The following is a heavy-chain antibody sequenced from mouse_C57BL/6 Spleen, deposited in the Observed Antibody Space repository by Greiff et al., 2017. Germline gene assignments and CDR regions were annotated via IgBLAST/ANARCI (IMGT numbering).Heavy chain of an antibody. Sequence: QVQLKQPGTELVKPGASVKLSCKASGYTFTSYWMHWVKQRPGQGLEWIGNINPSNGGTNYNEKFKSKATLTVDKSSSTAYMQLSSLTSEDSAVYYCARSARVLYYFDYWGQGTTLTVSS. V-gene: IGHV1-53*01. J-gene: IGHJ2*01. CDR2: INPSNGGT. CDR3: ARSARVLYYFDY. CDR1: GYTFTSYW.